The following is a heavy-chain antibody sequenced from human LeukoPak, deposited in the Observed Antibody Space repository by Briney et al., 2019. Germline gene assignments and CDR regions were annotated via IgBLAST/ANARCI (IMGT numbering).Heavy chain of an antibody. J-gene: IGHJ4*02. D-gene: IGHD5-24*01. CDR3: ARRDGYNSYYFDY. CDR2: ISGSGSTI. CDR1: GFTFSDYY. Sequence: GGSLRLSCAASGFTFSDYYMSWIRQAPGKGLEWVSYISGSGSTIYYADSVKGRFTISRDNAKNSLYLQMNSLRAEDTAVYYCARRDGYNSYYFDYWGQGTLVTVSS. V-gene: IGHV3-11*04.